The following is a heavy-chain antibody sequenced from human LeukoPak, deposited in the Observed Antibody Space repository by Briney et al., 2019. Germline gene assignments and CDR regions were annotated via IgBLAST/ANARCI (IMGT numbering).Heavy chain of an antibody. J-gene: IGHJ4*02. D-gene: IGHD3-22*01. CDR2: IYPGDSDT. CDR3: ARQGGYYDSSGYYYDGHYFDY. CDR1: GYSFTSYW. V-gene: IGHV5-51*01. Sequence: GEPLKISCKGSGYSFTSYWIGWVRQMPGKGLEWMGIIYPGDSDTRYSPSFQGQVTISADKSISTAYLQWSSLKASDTAMYYCARQGGYYDSSGYYYDGHYFDYWGQGTLVTVSS.